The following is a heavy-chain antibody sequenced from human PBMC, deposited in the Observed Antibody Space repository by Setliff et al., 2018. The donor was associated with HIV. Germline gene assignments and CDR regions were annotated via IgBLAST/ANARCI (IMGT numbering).Heavy chain of an antibody. CDR2: VYYSGST. V-gene: IGHV4-39*01. D-gene: IGHD1-26*01. CDR1: GGSTSSSSYY. J-gene: IGHJ4*02. Sequence: SETLSLTCSVSGGSTSSSSYYWAWVRQPPGKGPEWIGSVYYSGSTHYNPSLKSRVTISVGTSKNQFSLKLSSVTAADTAVYYCATHGAQWGQGTLVTVSS. CDR3: ATHGAQ.